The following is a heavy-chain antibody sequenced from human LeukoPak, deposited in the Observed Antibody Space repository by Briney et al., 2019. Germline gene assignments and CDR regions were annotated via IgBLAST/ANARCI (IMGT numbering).Heavy chain of an antibody. Sequence: GSLRPSCAASGFTFSSYAMSWVRQGPGKGLEWVSSISGSGGRTDYADSVKGRFTISRDNSKNTLYLQMNSLRAEDTAVYYCAKETIGSSYGDYGYYFDYWGQGTLVTVSS. D-gene: IGHD4-17*01. CDR2: ISGSGGRT. CDR1: GFTFSSYA. V-gene: IGHV3-23*01. J-gene: IGHJ4*02. CDR3: AKETIGSSYGDYGYYFDY.